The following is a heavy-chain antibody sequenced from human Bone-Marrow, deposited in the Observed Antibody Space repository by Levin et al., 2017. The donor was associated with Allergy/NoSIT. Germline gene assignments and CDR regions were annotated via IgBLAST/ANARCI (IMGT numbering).Heavy chain of an antibody. CDR1: GGSISSSSYY. J-gene: IGHJ5*02. D-gene: IGHD6-13*01. CDR2: IYYSGST. CDR3: ARHTAAAVTPPLGPAPFFRNWFDP. Sequence: SQTLSLTCTVSGGSISSSSYYWGWIRQPPGKGLEWIGSIYYSGSTYYNPSLKSRVTISVDTSKNQFSLKLSSVTAADTAVYYCARHTAAAVTPPLGPAPFFRNWFDPWGQGTLVTVSS. V-gene: IGHV4-39*01.